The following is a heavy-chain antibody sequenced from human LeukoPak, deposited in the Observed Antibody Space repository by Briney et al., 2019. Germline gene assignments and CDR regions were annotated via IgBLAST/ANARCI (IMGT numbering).Heavy chain of an antibody. V-gene: IGHV3-15*01. CDR3: TTDMYSSSWYDDY. Sequence: GGSLRLPCAASRFTFRSSWMSWVRQAPGKGLEWVGRIKSKTDGGTTDYAAPVKGRFTISRDDSKNTLYLQMNSLKTEDTAVYYCTTDMYSSSWYDDYWGQGTLVTVSS. J-gene: IGHJ4*02. CDR1: RFTFRSSW. CDR2: IKSKTDGGTT. D-gene: IGHD6-13*01.